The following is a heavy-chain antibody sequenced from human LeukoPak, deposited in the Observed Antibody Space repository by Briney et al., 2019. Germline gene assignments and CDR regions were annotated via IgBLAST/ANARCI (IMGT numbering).Heavy chain of an antibody. CDR2: ISGSGDST. Sequence: GGSLRLSCAASGFTFSSNSMTWVRQTPGKGLEWVSGISGSGDSTFYADSVKGRFTISNNNSRNTLYLQMSSLRPEDTAVYYCTKWSGFGDDWGQGTLVTVSS. CDR1: GFTFSSNS. CDR3: TKWSGFGDD. J-gene: IGHJ4*02. V-gene: IGHV3-23*01. D-gene: IGHD3-10*01.